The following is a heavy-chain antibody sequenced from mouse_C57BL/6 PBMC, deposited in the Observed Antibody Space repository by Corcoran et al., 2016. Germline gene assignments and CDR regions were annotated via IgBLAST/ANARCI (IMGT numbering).Heavy chain of an antibody. CDR1: GYAFSSYW. Sequence: QVQLQQSGAELVKPGASVKISCKASGYAFSSYWMNWVKQRPGKGLEWIGQIYPGDGDTNYNGKFKGKATLTADKSSSTAYMQPSSLTSGDSAVYFCARSDSNYFDYWGQGTTLTVSS. J-gene: IGHJ2*01. V-gene: IGHV1-80*01. CDR2: IYPGDGDT. CDR3: ARSDSNYFDY. D-gene: IGHD2-5*01.